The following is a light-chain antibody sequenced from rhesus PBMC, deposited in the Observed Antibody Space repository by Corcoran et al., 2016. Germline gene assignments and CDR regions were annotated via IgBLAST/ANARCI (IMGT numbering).Light chain of an antibody. V-gene: IGKV1-38*01. CDR2: DAT. Sequence: DIQLTQSPSSLSASVGDRVTITCRASQGISSYLAWYQQKSGKAPKLLIYDATNFQSGVPSRFSGSGSGTEFTLTIRSLQPEDFATYYCQQRNSYPFTFGPGTKLDIK. J-gene: IGKJ3*01. CDR3: QQRNSYPFT. CDR1: QGISSY.